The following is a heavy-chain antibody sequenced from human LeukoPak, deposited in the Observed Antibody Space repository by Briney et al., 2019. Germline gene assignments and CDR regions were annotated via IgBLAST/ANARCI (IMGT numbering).Heavy chain of an antibody. CDR3: ARSPTYGGYAANFDY. CDR2: IYYSGST. V-gene: IGHV4-59*01. D-gene: IGHD5-12*01. J-gene: IGHJ4*02. CDR1: GGSISSYY. Sequence: PETRSLTCTVSGGSISSYYWSWIRQPPGKGLEWIGYIYYSGSTNYNPSVKSRVTISVDTSKNQFSLKLSSVTAADTAVYYCARSPTYGGYAANFDYWGQGTLDRVSS.